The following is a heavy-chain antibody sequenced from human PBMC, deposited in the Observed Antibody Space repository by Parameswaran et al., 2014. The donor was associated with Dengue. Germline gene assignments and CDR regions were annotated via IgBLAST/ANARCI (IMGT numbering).Heavy chain of an antibody. CDR3: ARIAVAGTPRRRYDY. D-gene: IGHD6-19*01. J-gene: IGHJ4*02. Sequence: SWVRQAPGQGLEWMGGIIPIFGTANYAQKFQGRVTITADESTSTAYMELSSLRSEDTAVYYCARIAVAGTPRRRYDYWGQGTLVTVSS. V-gene: IGHV1-69*01. CDR2: IIPIFGTA.